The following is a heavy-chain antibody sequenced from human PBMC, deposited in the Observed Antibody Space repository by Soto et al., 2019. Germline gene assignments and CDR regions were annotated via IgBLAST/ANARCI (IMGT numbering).Heavy chain of an antibody. CDR3: ARAPSSSSEGYYYYGMDV. D-gene: IGHD6-6*01. J-gene: IGHJ6*02. V-gene: IGHV4-59*01. CDR2: IYYSGST. Sequence: SETLSLTCTVSGGSISSYYWSWIRQPPGKGLEWIGYIYYSGSTNYNPSHKSRVTISVDTSKNQFSLKLSSVTAADTAVYYCARAPSSSSEGYYYYGMDVWGQGTTVTVSS. CDR1: GGSISSYY.